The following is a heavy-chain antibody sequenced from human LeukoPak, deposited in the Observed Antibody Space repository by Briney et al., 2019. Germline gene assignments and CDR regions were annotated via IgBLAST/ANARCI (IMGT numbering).Heavy chain of an antibody. V-gene: IGHV3-23*01. CDR3: PKVGLGDGYYMDFDY. CDR1: GFTFSSYA. CDR2: NSGSGGST. D-gene: IGHD5-24*01. Sequence: GVSLRLSCAPSGFTFSSYAMSWVRQSPGKGLECVSANSGSGGSTYYADSVKGRFTISRDNSKNTLYLQMNSLRAGKRAVYYCPKVGLGDGYYMDFDYSGQGTLVTVSS. J-gene: IGHJ4*02.